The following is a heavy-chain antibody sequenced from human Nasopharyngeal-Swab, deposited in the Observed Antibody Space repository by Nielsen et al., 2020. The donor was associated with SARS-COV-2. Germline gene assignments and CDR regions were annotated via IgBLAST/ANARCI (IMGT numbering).Heavy chain of an antibody. Sequence: SETLSLTCTVSGGSISSGGYYWSWIRQHPGKGLEWIGYIYYSGSTYYNPSLKSRVTIPVDTSKNQFSLKLSSVTAADTAVYYCARIAGITIFGVVTISGAFDIWGQGTMVTVSS. CDR3: ARIAGITIFGVVTISGAFDI. D-gene: IGHD3-3*01. V-gene: IGHV4-31*03. J-gene: IGHJ3*02. CDR1: GGSISSGGYY. CDR2: IYYSGST.